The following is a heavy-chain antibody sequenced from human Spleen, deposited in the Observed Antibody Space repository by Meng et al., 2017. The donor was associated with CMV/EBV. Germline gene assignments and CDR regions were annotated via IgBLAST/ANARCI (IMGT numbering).Heavy chain of an antibody. CDR2: ISYDGSNK. Sequence: GGSLRLSCAASGFTFSSYAMHWVRQAPGKGLEWVAVISYDGSNKYYADSVKGRFTISRDNSKNTLYLQMNSLRAEDTAVYYCARDRYYDFWSGYYTYYYYYGMDVWGQGTTVTVSS. J-gene: IGHJ6*02. V-gene: IGHV3-30*04. D-gene: IGHD3-3*01. CDR1: GFTFSSYA. CDR3: ARDRYYDFWSGYYTYYYYYGMDV.